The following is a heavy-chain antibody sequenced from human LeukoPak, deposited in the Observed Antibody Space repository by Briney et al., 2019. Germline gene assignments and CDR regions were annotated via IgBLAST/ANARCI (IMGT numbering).Heavy chain of an antibody. CDR1: RGSIRGAY. CDR2: IHDSGRT. Sequence: SDTLSLTCTVSRGSIRGAYWTWIRQSPGGGLEWIGYIHDSGRTDYNPSLGSRITISMDTSRSQFSLRLTSVTAADTAVYYCARAQWLPIDCYNEWGPGTVVAVSS. J-gene: IGHJ3*01. CDR3: ARAQWLPIDCYNE. D-gene: IGHD6-19*01. V-gene: IGHV4-59*07.